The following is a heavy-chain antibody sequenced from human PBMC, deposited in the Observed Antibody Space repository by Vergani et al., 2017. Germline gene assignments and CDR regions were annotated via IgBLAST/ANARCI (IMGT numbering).Heavy chain of an antibody. D-gene: IGHD1-7*01. J-gene: IGHJ5*02. CDR2: TYHSGST. Sequence: QVKLQESGPGRVKPSETLSLTCAVSGYTISSGYYWGWIRQPPGKGLEWIGSTYHSGSTYYNPSLKSRVTISVDTSKHQFSLKLSSVTAADTAVYYCARNSLSVITGTMFDPWGQGTLVTVSS. V-gene: IGHV4-38-2*01. CDR1: GYTISSGYY. CDR3: ARNSLSVITGTMFDP.